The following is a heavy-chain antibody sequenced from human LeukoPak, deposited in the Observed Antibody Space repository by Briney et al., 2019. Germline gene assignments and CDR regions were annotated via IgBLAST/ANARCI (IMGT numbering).Heavy chain of an antibody. V-gene: IGHV4-38-2*01. J-gene: IGHJ4*02. Sequence: PSETLSLTCAVSGYSISSGYYWGWIRQPPGKGLEWIGSIYHSGSTYYNPSLKSRVTISVDTSKNQFSLKLSSVTAADTAVYYCARGGLLPFDYWGQGTLVTVSS. CDR2: IYHSGST. D-gene: IGHD2/OR15-2a*01. CDR1: GYSISSGYY. CDR3: ARGGLLPFDY.